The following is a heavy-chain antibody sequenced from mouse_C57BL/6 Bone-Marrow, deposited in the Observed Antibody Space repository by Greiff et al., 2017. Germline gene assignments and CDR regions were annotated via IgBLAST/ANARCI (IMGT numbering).Heavy chain of an antibody. CDR2: IYPGSGST. J-gene: IGHJ1*03. D-gene: IGHD2-5*01. Sequence: QVQLKQPGAELVKPGASVKMSCTASGFTFTSYWITWVKQRPGQGLEWIGDIYPGSGSTNYNAKFKGKATLTADTSSSTAYMQLSSLTSEDSAVYYCARPYYSNHGYFDVWGTGTTVTVSA. V-gene: IGHV1-55*01. CDR3: ARPYYSNHGYFDV. CDR1: GFTFTSYW.